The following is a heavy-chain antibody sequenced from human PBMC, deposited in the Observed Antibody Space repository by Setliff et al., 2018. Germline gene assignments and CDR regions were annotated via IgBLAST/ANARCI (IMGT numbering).Heavy chain of an antibody. CDR1: GYSISSGYI. V-gene: IGHV4-38-2*02. J-gene: IGHJ4*02. CDR3: ARESRYYYDNLGTLDY. CDR2: IGHTGST. D-gene: IGHD3-22*01. Sequence: SETLSLTCTVSGYSISSGYIWGWIRQPPGKGLEWVGNIGHTGSTNYNPSLKSRVTMSVDMSKNQFSLHLTSVTAADTAVYYCARESRYYYDNLGTLDYWGQGTLVTVSS.